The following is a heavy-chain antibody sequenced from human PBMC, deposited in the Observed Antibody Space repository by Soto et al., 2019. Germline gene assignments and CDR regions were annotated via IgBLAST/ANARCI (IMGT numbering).Heavy chain of an antibody. CDR1: GYSFTIYC. CDR2: IYPGDSDT. Sequence: PGESLKISCKGSGYSFTIYCIGWVLQMPGKGLEWMGIIYPGDSDTRYSPSFQGQVTISADKSISTAYLQWSSLKASDTAMYYCARSGMTTVIFYGMDVWGQGTTVTVSS. J-gene: IGHJ6*02. V-gene: IGHV5-51*01. D-gene: IGHD4-4*01. CDR3: ARSGMTTVIFYGMDV.